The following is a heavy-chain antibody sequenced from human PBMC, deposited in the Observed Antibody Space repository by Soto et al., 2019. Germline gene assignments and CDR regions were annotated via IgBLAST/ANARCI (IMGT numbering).Heavy chain of an antibody. J-gene: IGHJ6*02. D-gene: IGHD3-10*01. Sequence: ASVKVSCKASGYTFTGYYMHWVRQAPGQGLEWMGWINPNSGGTNYAQKFRGRVTMTRDTSISTAYMELSRLRSDDTAVYYCARADGSGSYPYYYYYGMDVWGQGTTVTVSS. CDR3: ARADGSGSYPYYYYYGMDV. CDR1: GYTFTGYY. CDR2: INPNSGGT. V-gene: IGHV1-2*02.